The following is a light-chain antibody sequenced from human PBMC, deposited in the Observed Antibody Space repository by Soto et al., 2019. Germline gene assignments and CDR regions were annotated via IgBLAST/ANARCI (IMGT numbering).Light chain of an antibody. Sequence: EIVLTQSPASLSLSPGERATLSCRASQTIRSYLAWYQQKPGQAPRLLIYGASDRATGIPVRFSGSGSGTDFTLTISSLEPEDFAVYYCQQRGNWPITFGQGTRLEIK. V-gene: IGKV3-11*01. J-gene: IGKJ5*01. CDR2: GAS. CDR3: QQRGNWPIT. CDR1: QTIRSY.